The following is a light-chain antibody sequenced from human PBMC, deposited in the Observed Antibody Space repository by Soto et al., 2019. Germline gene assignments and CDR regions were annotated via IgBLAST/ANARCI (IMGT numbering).Light chain of an antibody. Sequence: DIQMTQSPSSLSASVGDRVTITCRASQSISSYLNWYQQKPGKAPKLLIYAASSLQSGVPSRLSGSGSGTDFTLTISSLQPEDFATYYCQQSYSTPRTFGPGPKADIK. CDR1: QSISSY. J-gene: IGKJ3*01. CDR3: QQSYSTPRT. V-gene: IGKV1-39*01. CDR2: AAS.